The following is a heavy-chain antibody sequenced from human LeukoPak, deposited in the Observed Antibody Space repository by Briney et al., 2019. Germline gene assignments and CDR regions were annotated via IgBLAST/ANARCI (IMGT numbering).Heavy chain of an antibody. CDR3: ARSPHYYDSSSPKDWFDP. J-gene: IGHJ5*02. Sequence: ASVKVSCKASGGTFSSYAISWVRQAPGQGLEWMGGIIPIFGTANYAQKFQGRVTITTDESTSTAYMELSSLRSEDTAVYYCARSPHYYDSSSPKDWFDPWGQGTLVTVSS. D-gene: IGHD3-22*01. CDR1: GGTFSSYA. V-gene: IGHV1-69*05. CDR2: IIPIFGTA.